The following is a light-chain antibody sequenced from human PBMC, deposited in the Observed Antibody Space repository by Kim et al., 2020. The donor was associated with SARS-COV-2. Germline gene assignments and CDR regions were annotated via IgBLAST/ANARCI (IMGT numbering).Light chain of an antibody. CDR3: MQYNRWPLT. V-gene: IGKV3-15*01. CDR1: QSLNDN. CDR2: DAS. J-gene: IGKJ4*01. Sequence: SVSPGERATLSCRASQSLNDNLAWYQQKPGQAPRLLIYDASTRATGIPARFSGSWSGTDFTLTVNSLQSEDFAVYFCMQYNRWPLTFGGGTKLEI.